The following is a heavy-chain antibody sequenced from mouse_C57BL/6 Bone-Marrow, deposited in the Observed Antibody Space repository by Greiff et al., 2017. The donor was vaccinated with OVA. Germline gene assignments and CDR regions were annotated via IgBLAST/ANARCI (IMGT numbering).Heavy chain of an antibody. CDR1: GFSLSTFGMG. Sequence: QVTLKESGPGILQPSQTLSLTCSFSGFSLSTFGMGVGWIRQPSGKGLEWLAHIWWADDKYYNPALKSRPTISKDTSKNQVFLKIANVDTADTATYYCARIADYYDYDAWCAYWGQGTLVTVSA. J-gene: IGHJ3*01. CDR2: IWWADDK. V-gene: IGHV8-8*01. CDR3: ARIADYYDYDAWCAY. D-gene: IGHD2-4*01.